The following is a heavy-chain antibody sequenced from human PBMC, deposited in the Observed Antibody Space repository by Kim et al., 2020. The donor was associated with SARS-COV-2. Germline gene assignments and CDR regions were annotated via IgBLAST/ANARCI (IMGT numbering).Heavy chain of an antibody. CDR3: ARGVTTGGYDYYEP. D-gene: IGHD3-22*01. Sequence: YAQQFQGRVTMTRDTSASTIYMNLTSLRSDDTAVYYCARGVTTGGYDYYEPWGQGTLVTVSS. J-gene: IGHJ4*02. V-gene: IGHV1-46*01.